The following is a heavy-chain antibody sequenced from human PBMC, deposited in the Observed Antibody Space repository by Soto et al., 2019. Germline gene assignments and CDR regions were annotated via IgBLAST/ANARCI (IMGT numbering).Heavy chain of an antibody. CDR1: GFTFSSDS. CDR2: ISSSSTI. CDR3: ATFLEYYYYYYGMEV. D-gene: IGHD3-3*01. V-gene: IGHV3-48*02. J-gene: IGHJ6*04. Sequence: PGGSLRLSCAASGFTFSSDSMNLVRQAPGKGLEWVSYISSSSTIYYADSVKGRSTISRDNAKNSLYLQMNSLRDEDTAVYYCATFLEYYYYYYGMEVWGKGTTVTVSS.